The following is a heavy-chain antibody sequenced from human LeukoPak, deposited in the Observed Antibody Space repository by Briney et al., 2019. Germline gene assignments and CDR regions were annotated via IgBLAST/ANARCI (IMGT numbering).Heavy chain of an antibody. Sequence: GGSLRLSCAASGFIVSSYAMTWVRQAPGKGLEWVSGISGSGDSTYYGDSVKGRFTISRDNSKNTLDLQMNSLRVEDTAIYYCAKGQELDDGVFDSWGQGTLVTVSS. CDR1: GFIVSSYA. CDR2: ISGSGDST. J-gene: IGHJ4*02. CDR3: AKGQELDDGVFDS. V-gene: IGHV3-23*01. D-gene: IGHD1-1*01.